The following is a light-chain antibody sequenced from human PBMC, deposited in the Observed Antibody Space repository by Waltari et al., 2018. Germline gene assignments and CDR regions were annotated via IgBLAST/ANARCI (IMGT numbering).Light chain of an antibody. CDR1: QSLVHSDGNTY. CDR2: KVS. V-gene: IGKV2-30*02. CDR3: MQGTHWPYT. J-gene: IGKJ2*01. Sequence: DVVMTQSPLSLPVTPGQPASIPCRSSQSLVHSDGNTYLNWFRQRPGQSPRRLISKVSNRDSGVPDRFSGSGSGTDFTLTINRVEAEDVGLYYCMQGTHWPYTFGQGTKLEIK.